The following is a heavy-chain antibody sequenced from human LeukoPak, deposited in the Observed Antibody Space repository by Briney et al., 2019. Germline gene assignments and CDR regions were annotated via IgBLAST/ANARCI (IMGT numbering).Heavy chain of an antibody. CDR1: GYTFTSYA. D-gene: IGHD3-22*01. V-gene: IGHV1-3*01. J-gene: IGHJ4*02. CDR2: INAGNGNT. Sequence: ASVKVSRKASGYTFTSYAMHWVRQAPGQRLEWMGWINAGNGNTKYSQKFQGRVTITRDTSASTAYMELSSLRSEDTAVYYCASDYYDSSGYYAFDYWGQGTLVTVSS. CDR3: ASDYYDSSGYYAFDY.